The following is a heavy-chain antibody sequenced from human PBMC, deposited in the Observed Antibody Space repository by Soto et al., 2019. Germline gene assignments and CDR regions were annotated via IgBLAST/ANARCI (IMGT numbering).Heavy chain of an antibody. Sequence: SETLSLTCTVSGGTISSWYWSWIRQPPGKGREWIGYIYYSGSTHNNPSLKSRVTMSVDTYTNQFSLKLMSVTAADTAIYYCTRHEGGAAADRLLDYWGQGTLDTVSS. V-gene: IGHV4-59*08. D-gene: IGHD6-13*01. CDR2: IYYSGST. CDR1: GGTISSWY. J-gene: IGHJ4*02. CDR3: TRHEGGAAADRLLDY.